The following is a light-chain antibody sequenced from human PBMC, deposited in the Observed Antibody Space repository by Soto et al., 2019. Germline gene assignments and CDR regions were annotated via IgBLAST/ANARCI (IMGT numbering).Light chain of an antibody. CDR2: KAS. J-gene: IGKJ2*01. Sequence: DIQMTQSPSTLSASVGDRVTITCRASQSIDTWLAWYQQKPGKAPNLLIYKASNLEGGVPSRFSSSGSGTEFTLTISSLQPDDFVTYYCQQYSTYPLTFGQGTKLEIK. CDR1: QSIDTW. V-gene: IGKV1-5*03. CDR3: QQYSTYPLT.